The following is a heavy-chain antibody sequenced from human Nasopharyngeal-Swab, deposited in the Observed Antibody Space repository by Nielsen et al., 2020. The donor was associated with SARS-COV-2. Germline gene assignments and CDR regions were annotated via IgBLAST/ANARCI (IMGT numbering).Heavy chain of an antibody. CDR2: IYYSGST. V-gene: IGHV4-31*02. J-gene: IGHJ3*02. Sequence: WSRQPPGKGLEWIGYIYYSGSTYYNPSLKSRVTISVDTSKNQFSLKLSSVTAADTAVYYCARIILRTIFGAVDAFDIWGQGTMVTVSS. CDR3: ARIILRTIFGAVDAFDI. D-gene: IGHD3-3*01.